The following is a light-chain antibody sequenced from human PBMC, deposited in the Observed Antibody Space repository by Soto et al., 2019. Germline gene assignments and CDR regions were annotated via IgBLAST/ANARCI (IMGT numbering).Light chain of an antibody. CDR2: WAS. V-gene: IGKV4-1*01. J-gene: IGKJ2*01. CDR1: QSVLYNSNNKNY. Sequence: DIVMTQSPDSLAVSLGERATINCKSSQSVLYNSNNKNYLAWYQQRPGQPPKLLIYWASTRESGVPDRFSGSGSGTDFDPTIARLHAEDVAGYYCQQYEGNSPTFGPGTKLEIK. CDR3: QQYEGNSPT.